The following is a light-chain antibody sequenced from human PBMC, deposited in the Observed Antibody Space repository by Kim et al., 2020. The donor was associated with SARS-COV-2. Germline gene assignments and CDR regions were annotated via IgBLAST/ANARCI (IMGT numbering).Light chain of an antibody. Sequence: DIQMTQSPASLSASVGDRVTITCRASEVIRDSLTWYQHKPGKAPKLLVYGASTLESGAPSRFSASGSGTDYTPTISGLLPEDFATYYCQQYYRTPYTFGQGTKLEI. CDR3: QQYYRTPYT. V-gene: IGKV1-NL1*01. CDR2: GAS. J-gene: IGKJ2*01. CDR1: EVIRDS.